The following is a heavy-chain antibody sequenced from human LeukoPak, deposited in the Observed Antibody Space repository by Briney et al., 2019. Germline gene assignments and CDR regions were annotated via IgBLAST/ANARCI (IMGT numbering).Heavy chain of an antibody. CDR2: ITSSSGYI. V-gene: IGHV3-21*01. CDR1: GFTFSSYS. CDR3: ARDSGYDFVPYYFDY. J-gene: IGHJ4*02. D-gene: IGHD5-12*01. Sequence: GGSLRLSCAASGFTFSSYSMNWVRQAPGKGLEWVSSITSSSGYIYYADSVKGRFTISRDNAKNSLYLQMDSLRAEDTAVYYCARDSGYDFVPYYFDYWGQGTLVTVSS.